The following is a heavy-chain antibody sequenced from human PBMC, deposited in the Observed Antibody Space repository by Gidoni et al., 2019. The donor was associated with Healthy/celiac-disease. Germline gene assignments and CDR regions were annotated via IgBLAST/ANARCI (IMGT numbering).Heavy chain of an antibody. CDR3: ARVRNFGVVNDAFDI. J-gene: IGHJ3*02. CDR2: INAGNGNT. Sequence: QVQLVQSGAEVKKPGASVKVSCKASGYTFTSYAMHWVRQAPGQRLEWMGWINAGNGNTKYSQKFQGRVTITRDTSASTAYMELSSLRSEDTAVYYCARVRNFGVVNDAFDIWGQGTMVTVSS. V-gene: IGHV1-3*01. D-gene: IGHD3-3*01. CDR1: GYTFTSYA.